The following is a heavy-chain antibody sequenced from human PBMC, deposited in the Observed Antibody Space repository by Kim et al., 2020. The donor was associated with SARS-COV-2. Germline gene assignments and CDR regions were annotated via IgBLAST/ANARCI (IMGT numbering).Heavy chain of an antibody. D-gene: IGHD3-9*01. CDR1: GYTFTSYY. CDR2: INPSGGST. CDR3: ARGVGDKNKRDFDWLGRHNWFDP. J-gene: IGHJ5*02. Sequence: ASVKVSCKASGYTFTSYYMHWVRQAPGQGLEWMGIINPSGGSTSYAQKFQGRVTMTRDTSTSTVYMELSSLRSEDTAVYYCARGVGDKNKRDFDWLGRHNWFDPWGQGTLVTVSS. V-gene: IGHV1-46*01.